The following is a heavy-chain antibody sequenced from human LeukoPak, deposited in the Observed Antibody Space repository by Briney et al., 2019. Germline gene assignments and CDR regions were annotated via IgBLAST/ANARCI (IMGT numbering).Heavy chain of an antibody. CDR3: ARGTLNIPGEHGAFDY. CDR2: ISSSSSTI. D-gene: IGHD1-14*01. CDR1: GFTFSSYS. V-gene: IGHV3-48*04. Sequence: GGSLRLSCAASGFTFSSYSMNWVRQAPGKGLEWVSYISSSSSTINYADSVKGRFTISRDNAKNSLYLQMNSLRAEDTAVYYCARGTLNIPGEHGAFDYWGQGTLVTVSS. J-gene: IGHJ4*02.